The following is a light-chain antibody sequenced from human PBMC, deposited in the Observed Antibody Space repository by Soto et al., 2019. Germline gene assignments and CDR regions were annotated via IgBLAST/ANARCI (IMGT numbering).Light chain of an antibody. CDR2: GAS. CDR1: QSVGSRF. CDR3: HQSGTSPPVA. Sequence: EIVLMQSPGTLSLSPGERATLSCRASQSVGSRFLAWYQQKPGQAPRLLIYGASNRATGIPDRFSGSGSGTDFTLTISRLEPADFAVYYCHQSGTSPPVAVGGGTKVDIK. J-gene: IGKJ4*01. V-gene: IGKV3-20*01.